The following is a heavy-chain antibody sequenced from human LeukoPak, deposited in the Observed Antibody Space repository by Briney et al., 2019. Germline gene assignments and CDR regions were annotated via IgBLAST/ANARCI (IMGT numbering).Heavy chain of an antibody. CDR3: ASSGRVRFLEWSPQDY. Sequence: GASVKVSCKASGGTFSSYAISWVRQAPGQGLEWMGGIIPIFGTANYAQKFQGRVTITADESTSTAYMELSSLRSEDTAVYYCASSGRVRFLEWSPQDYWGQGTLVTVSS. CDR2: IIPIFGTA. J-gene: IGHJ4*02. V-gene: IGHV1-69*13. D-gene: IGHD3-3*01. CDR1: GGTFSSYA.